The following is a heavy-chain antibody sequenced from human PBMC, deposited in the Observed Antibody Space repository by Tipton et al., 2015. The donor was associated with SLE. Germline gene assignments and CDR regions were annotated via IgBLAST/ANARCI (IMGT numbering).Heavy chain of an antibody. J-gene: IGHJ5*02. CDR3: ARGGRYSSGYDNWFDP. Sequence: LSLTCAVYGGSFRGYSWGWFRQAPGKGLEWIGEISHTGSPNYNPSLKSRVTISIDTSKNHFSLELSSVTAADTAVYFCARGGRYSSGYDNWFDPWGQGTRV. D-gene: IGHD3-22*01. V-gene: IGHV4-34*01. CDR2: ISHTGSP. CDR1: GGSFRGYS.